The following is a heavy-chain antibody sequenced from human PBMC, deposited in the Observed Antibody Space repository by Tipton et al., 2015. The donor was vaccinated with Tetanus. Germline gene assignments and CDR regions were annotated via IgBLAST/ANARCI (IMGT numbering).Heavy chain of an antibody. V-gene: IGHV4-39*02. CDR2: ISYSGRT. D-gene: IGHD3-10*01. CDR3: ARLREIVSRSGWALDY. J-gene: IGHJ4*02. CDR1: GGSMSGSGHY. Sequence: LRLSCIVSGGSMSGSGHYGAWVRQSPGKGLEWIGSISYSGRTYYSPSLKSRVNMSVDTSKKDFSVRLGSVTAADTAVYYCARLREIVSRSGWALDYWGQGILVTVSS.